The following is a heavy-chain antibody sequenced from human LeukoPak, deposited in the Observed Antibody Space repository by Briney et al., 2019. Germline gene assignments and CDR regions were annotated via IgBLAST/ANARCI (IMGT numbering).Heavy chain of an antibody. D-gene: IGHD6-13*01. J-gene: IGHJ3*02. CDR1: GYTFTGYY. CDR2: INPNSGGT. Sequence: ASVKVSCKASGYTFTGYYMHWVRQAPGQGLEWMGWINPNSGGTNYAQKFQGRVTMTRDTSISTAYMELSRLRSGDTAVYYCARESRAAAAAFDIWGQGTMVTVSS. V-gene: IGHV1-2*02. CDR3: ARESRAAAAAFDI.